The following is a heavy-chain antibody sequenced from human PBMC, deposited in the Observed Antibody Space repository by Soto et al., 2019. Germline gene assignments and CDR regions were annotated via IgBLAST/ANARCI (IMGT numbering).Heavy chain of an antibody. J-gene: IGHJ3*02. V-gene: IGHV3-30*18. CDR2: ISYDGSNK. CDR3: AKLDYYDSSGYYSDAFDI. CDR1: GFTFSSYG. Sequence: HPGGSLRLSCAASGFTFSSYGMHWVRQAPGKGLEWVAVISYDGSNKYYADSVKGRFTIPRDNSKNTLYLQMNSLRVEDTAVYYCAKLDYYDSSGYYSDAFDIWGQGTMVTVSS. D-gene: IGHD3-22*01.